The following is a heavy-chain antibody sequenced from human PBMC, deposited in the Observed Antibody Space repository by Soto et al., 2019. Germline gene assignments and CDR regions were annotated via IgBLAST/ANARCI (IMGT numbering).Heavy chain of an antibody. V-gene: IGHV4-34*01. CDR1: GGSFSNYY. CDR2: INYSGST. J-gene: IGHJ4*02. CDR3: ARVGRYTNGWYLDYFDY. D-gene: IGHD6-19*01. Sequence: ASETLSLTCAVYGGSFSNYYWNWIRQPPGKGLEWIGEINYSGSTDYNPSLESRVTISVDTSKNQFSLNLSSVTAADTAIYYCARVGRYTNGWYLDYFDYWGQGTVVTVSS.